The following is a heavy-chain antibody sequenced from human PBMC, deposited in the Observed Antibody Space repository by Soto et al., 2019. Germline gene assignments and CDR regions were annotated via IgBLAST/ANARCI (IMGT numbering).Heavy chain of an antibody. J-gene: IGHJ6*02. D-gene: IGHD6-13*01. CDR2: ISSRSSYI. CDR1: GFTFSPYT. V-gene: IGHV3-21*01. CDR3: TRDLAAATSYGVDV. Sequence: EVQLVESGGGLVKPGGSLRLSCAASGFTFSPYTMNWVRQAPGKGLEWVSSISSRSSYIYYADSVKGRFTISRDTAKNSLYLLMNSLRAEDTAVYYCTRDLAAATSYGVDVWGQGTTVTVSS.